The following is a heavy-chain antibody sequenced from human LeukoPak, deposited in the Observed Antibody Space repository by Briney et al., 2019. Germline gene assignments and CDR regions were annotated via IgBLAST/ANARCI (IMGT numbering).Heavy chain of an antibody. CDR3: AKDPYSTGTRGGLFDY. CDR2: ISGSGGST. CDR1: GFTFSSYA. J-gene: IGHJ4*02. D-gene: IGHD1-7*01. V-gene: IGHV3-23*01. Sequence: PGGSLRLSCAASGFTFSSYAMSWVRQAPGKGLEWVSAISGSGGSTYYADSVKGRFTISRDNSKNTLYLQMNSLRAEDTAVYYCAKDPYSTGTRGGLFDYWGQGTLVTVSS.